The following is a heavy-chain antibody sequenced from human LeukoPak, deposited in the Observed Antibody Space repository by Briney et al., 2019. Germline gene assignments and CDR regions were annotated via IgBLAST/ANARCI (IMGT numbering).Heavy chain of an antibody. J-gene: IGHJ5*02. Sequence: GGSLRLSCAAPGFTFSDYYMSWIRRAPGKGLEWISYISSAGSTIYYADSVKGRFTTSRDNAKNTLYLQMNSLRGEDTAVYYCARDLDGSGDYHWFDPWGQGTLVSVSS. V-gene: IGHV3-11*04. D-gene: IGHD3-10*01. CDR2: ISSAGSTI. CDR1: GFTFSDYY. CDR3: ARDLDGSGDYHWFDP.